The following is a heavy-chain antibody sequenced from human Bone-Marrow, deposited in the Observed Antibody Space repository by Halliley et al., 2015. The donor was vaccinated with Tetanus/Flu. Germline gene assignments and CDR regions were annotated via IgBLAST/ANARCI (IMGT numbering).Heavy chain of an antibody. Sequence: DGTHTRLADSVRGQFTISRDNAKNALYLQMDSLRAEDTAVYFCAKDGVRCGDGGFYALTHSWGQGTLVTVSS. CDR2: DGTHT. CDR3: AKDGVRCGDGGFYALTHS. D-gene: IGHD2-21*02. J-gene: IGHJ4*02. V-gene: IGHV3-74*01.